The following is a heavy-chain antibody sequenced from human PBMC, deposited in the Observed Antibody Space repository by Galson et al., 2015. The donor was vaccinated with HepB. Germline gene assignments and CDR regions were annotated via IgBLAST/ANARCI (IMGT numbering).Heavy chain of an antibody. D-gene: IGHD2-21*02. CDR3: ARDPPYCGSDCYSGVYFDY. CDR2: ISYDGSNK. V-gene: IGHV3-30*04. CDR1: GFTFSSYA. J-gene: IGHJ4*02. Sequence: SLRLSCAASGFTFSSYAMHWVRQAPGKGLEWVAVISYDGSNKYYADSVKGRFTISRDNSKNTLYLQMNSLRAEDTAVYYCARDPPYCGSDCYSGVYFDYWGQGTLVTVSS.